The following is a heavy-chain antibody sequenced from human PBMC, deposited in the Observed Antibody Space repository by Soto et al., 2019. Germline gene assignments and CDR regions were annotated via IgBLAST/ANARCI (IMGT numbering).Heavy chain of an antibody. CDR1: GYTFTNYA. CDR2: INAGNGNT. J-gene: IGHJ4*02. Sequence: SVKVYCKASGYTFTNYAMHWVREAPGQRLEWMGWINAGNGNTKYSQKFQGRVTITRDTSARTAYMELSSLRSEDTAVYYCARWVGGNYFHYWGQGTLVTVSS. V-gene: IGHV1-3*01. CDR3: ARWVGGNYFHY. D-gene: IGHD1-26*01.